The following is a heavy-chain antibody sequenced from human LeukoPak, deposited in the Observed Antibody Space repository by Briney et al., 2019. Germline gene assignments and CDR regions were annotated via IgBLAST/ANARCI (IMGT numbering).Heavy chain of an antibody. D-gene: IGHD1-26*01. V-gene: IGHV3-21*01. J-gene: IGHJ6*03. Sequence: PGESLRLSCAASGFTLSSYWMSWVRQAPVRALEWVSSITSSGTYIFYADSVKGRFTISRDNAKNSLYLQMNSLGPEDTAVYYCARDPYSGHYGNYYYYYMDVWGKGTTVTISS. CDR2: ITSSGTYI. CDR1: GFTLSSYW. CDR3: ARDPYSGHYGNYYYYYMDV.